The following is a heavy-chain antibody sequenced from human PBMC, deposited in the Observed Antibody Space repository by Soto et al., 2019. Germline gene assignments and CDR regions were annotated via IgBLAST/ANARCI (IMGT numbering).Heavy chain of an antibody. CDR3: SKVYDFWSGYSPPFDH. D-gene: IGHD3-3*01. V-gene: IGHV1-18*01. Sequence: VSVKVYCTASGYSKSRFGGSRVRLVHGQGFEWMGWISVYNGKTKYAEKLQDRVTMTTDTSTSTAYMELRGLRSDDTAVYFCSKVYDFWSGYSPPFDHWGQGTLVTVSS. J-gene: IGHJ4*02. CDR2: ISVYNGKT. CDR1: GYSKSRFG.